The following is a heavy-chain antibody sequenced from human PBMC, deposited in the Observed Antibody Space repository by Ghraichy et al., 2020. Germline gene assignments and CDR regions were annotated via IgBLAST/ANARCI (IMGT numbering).Heavy chain of an antibody. CDR2: ISGSGGST. CDR3: AKGIAAGTTTISYYYNGMDI. CDR1: GFTFSNYV. D-gene: IGHD6-13*01. V-gene: IGHV3-23*01. J-gene: IGHJ6*02. Sequence: GGSLRLSCAASGFTFSNYVMSWVRQAPGKGLEWVSGISGSGGSTYYTESLKGRFTIARDNSKNTLILQMNSPRAEDTAVYYCAKGIAAGTTTISYYYNGMDIWGQGTKVTVSS.